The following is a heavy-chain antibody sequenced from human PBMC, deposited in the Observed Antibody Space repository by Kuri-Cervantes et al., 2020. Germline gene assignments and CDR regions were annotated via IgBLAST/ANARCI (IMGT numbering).Heavy chain of an antibody. Sequence: ESLKISCAASGYSISSGYYWGWIRQPPGKGLEWIAHINHSGGTYYNPSLKSRVTMSVDTSKNQFSLKLSSVTAADTAVYYCAREGVVIYAFDIWGQGTMVTVSS. D-gene: IGHD2-21*01. V-gene: IGHV4-38-2*02. CDR2: INHSGGT. CDR3: AREGVVIYAFDI. CDR1: GYSISSGYY. J-gene: IGHJ3*02.